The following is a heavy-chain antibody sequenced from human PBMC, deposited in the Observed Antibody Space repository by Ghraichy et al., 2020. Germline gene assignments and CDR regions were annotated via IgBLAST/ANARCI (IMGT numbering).Heavy chain of an antibody. CDR2: INHSGST. J-gene: IGHJ6*02. CDR3: ARGYDSSGYYYLGPSYYYGMDV. Sequence: SETLSLTCAVYGGSFSGYYWSWIRQPPGKGLEWIGEINHSGSTNYNPSLKSRVTISVDTSKNQFSLKLSSVTAADTAVYYCARGYDSSGYYYLGPSYYYGMDVWGQGTTVTVSS. D-gene: IGHD3-22*01. CDR1: GGSFSGYY. V-gene: IGHV4-34*01.